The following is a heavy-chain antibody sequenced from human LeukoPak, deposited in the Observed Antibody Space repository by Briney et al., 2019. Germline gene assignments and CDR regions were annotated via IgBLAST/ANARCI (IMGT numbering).Heavy chain of an antibody. CDR2: ISWNSANI. V-gene: IGHV3-9*03. D-gene: IGHD2-15*01. J-gene: IGHJ1*01. CDR3: VKDTSGASQYFQC. Sequence: KAGGSLRLSCAAFGFTFDNYAMHWVRQAPGKGLEWVSSISWNSANIAYADSVKGRFTISRDNAKNSLYLQMNSLRPEDMALYYCVKDTSGASQYFQCWGHGTLVTVSS. CDR1: GFTFDNYA.